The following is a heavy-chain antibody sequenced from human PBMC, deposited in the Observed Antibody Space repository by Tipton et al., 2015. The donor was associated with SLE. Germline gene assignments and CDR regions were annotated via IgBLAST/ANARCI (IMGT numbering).Heavy chain of an antibody. CDR1: GGSFSGYY. D-gene: IGHD4-23*01. CDR3: ARTFYGGGDAFDV. CDR2: INHGGST. Sequence: TLSLTCAVYGGSFSGYYWTWIRQPPGKGLEWIGEINHGGSTNYNPSLKSRVTISEDTSKNQFSLKLSSVTAVDTAVYYCARTFYGGGDAFDVWGQGTKVSVSS. J-gene: IGHJ3*01. V-gene: IGHV4-34*01.